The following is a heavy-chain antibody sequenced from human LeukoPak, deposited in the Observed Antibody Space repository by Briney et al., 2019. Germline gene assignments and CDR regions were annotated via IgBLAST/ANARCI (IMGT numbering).Heavy chain of an antibody. Sequence: GGSLRLSCAASGFPFSSYGMHWVRQAPGKGLEWVAVIWYDGSNKYYADSVKGRFTISPDNSKNTLYLQMNSLRAEDMAVYYCARGESSGLKRLFIWGQKTLVTVSS. V-gene: IGHV3-33*01. D-gene: IGHD2-21*01. CDR1: GFPFSSYG. CDR3: ARGESSGLKRLFI. CDR2: IWYDGSNK. J-gene: IGHJ4*02.